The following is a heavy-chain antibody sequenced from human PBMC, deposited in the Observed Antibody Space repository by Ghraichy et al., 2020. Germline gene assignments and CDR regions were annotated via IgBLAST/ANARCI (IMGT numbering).Heavy chain of an antibody. D-gene: IGHD3-10*01. CDR3: ARNLYGSGIFED. J-gene: IGHJ4*02. CDR1: GYTFSTYD. V-gene: IGHV1-8*03. Sequence: ASVKVSCKASGYTFSTYDISWVRQATGQGLEWMGWMSPSSGKTGYAQKFQGRVTITRDTSINTAYMELSSLRSDDTAVYYCARNLYGSGIFEDWGQGTLVTVSS. CDR2: MSPSSGKT.